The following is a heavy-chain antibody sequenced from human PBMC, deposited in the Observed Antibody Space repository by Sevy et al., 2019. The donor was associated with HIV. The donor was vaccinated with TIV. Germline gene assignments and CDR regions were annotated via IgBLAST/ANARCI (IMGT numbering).Heavy chain of an antibody. CDR2: INDDGSST. CDR1: GFTFRSYW. V-gene: IGHV3-74*01. CDR3: AREDSSSWSFDY. Sequence: GGSLRLSCAASGFTFRSYWMHWARQAPGKGLVWVSRINDDGSSTRYADSVKGRFSISRDNAKNTLYLQMNSLRDEDTAVYFCAREDSSSWSFDYWGQGTLVTVSS. J-gene: IGHJ4*02. D-gene: IGHD6-13*01.